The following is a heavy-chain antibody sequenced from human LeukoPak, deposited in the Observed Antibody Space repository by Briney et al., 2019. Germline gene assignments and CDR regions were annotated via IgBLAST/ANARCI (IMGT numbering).Heavy chain of an antibody. CDR1: GYSFTNYW. CDR3: ARSGVPAAEDYYYYGMDV. Sequence: GESLKISCKGSGYSFTNYWIGWVRQMPGKGLEWMGIIYPGDSDTRYSPSFQGQVTISADKSISTAYLQWSSLKASDTAMYYCARSGVPAAEDYYYYGMDVWGQGTTVTVSS. V-gene: IGHV5-51*01. J-gene: IGHJ6*02. D-gene: IGHD2-2*01. CDR2: IYPGDSDT.